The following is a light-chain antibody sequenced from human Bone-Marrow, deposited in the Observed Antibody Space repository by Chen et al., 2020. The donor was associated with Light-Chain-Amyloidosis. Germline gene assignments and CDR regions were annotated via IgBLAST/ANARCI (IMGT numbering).Light chain of an antibody. CDR3: QVWDRSSDRPV. J-gene: IGLJ3*02. Sequence: SYVLTQPSSVSVAPGQTATIACGGNNIGSTSVHWYQQTPGQAPLLVVYEDSDRPSGIPERLAGSHSGNTATLTSSRVEAGDEADYYCQVWDRSSDRPVFGGGTKLTVL. CDR1: NIGSTS. V-gene: IGLV3-21*02. CDR2: EDS.